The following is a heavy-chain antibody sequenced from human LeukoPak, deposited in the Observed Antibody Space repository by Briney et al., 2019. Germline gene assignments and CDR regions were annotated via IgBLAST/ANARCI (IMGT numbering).Heavy chain of an antibody. CDR2: ISGSGGST. D-gene: IGHD6-19*01. V-gene: IGHV3-23*01. J-gene: IGHJ4*02. CDR3: AKQEAVADPFDY. Sequence: GGSLRLSCAASGFTFSSYSMNWVCQAPGKGLEWVSAISGSGGSTYYADSVKGRFTISRDNSKNTLYLQMNSLRAEDTAVYYCAKQEAVADPFDYWGQGTLVTVSS. CDR1: GFTFSSYS.